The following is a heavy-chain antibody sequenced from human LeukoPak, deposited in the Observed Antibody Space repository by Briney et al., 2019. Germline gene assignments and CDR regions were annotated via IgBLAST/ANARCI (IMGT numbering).Heavy chain of an antibody. J-gene: IGHJ3*02. CDR3: ARGYVYCGGDCSLDPDAFDI. Sequence: SETLSLTCTVSGGSISSYYWSWIRQPPGKGLELIGYIYYSGSTNYNPSLKSRVTISVDTSKNQFSLKLSSVTAADTAVYYCARGYVYCGGDCSLDPDAFDIWGQGTMVTVSS. CDR1: GGSISSYY. D-gene: IGHD2-21*01. V-gene: IGHV4-59*01. CDR2: IYYSGST.